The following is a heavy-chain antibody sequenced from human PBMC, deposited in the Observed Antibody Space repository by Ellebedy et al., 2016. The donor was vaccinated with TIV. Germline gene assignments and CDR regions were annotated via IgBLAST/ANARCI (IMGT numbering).Heavy chain of an antibody. CDR1: GGSISSGGNY. J-gene: IGHJ4*02. V-gene: IGHV4-31*03. CDR2: IYYSGST. CDR3: ARGSGWYDPFDL. D-gene: IGHD6-19*01. Sequence: MPSETLSLTCTVSGGSISSGGNYWTWIRQHPGKGLAWIGFIYYSGSTYNNPSLRSRVTMSVDTSKNQFSLNLTSVTAADTDMYYCARGSGWYDPFDLWGQGTLVTVSS.